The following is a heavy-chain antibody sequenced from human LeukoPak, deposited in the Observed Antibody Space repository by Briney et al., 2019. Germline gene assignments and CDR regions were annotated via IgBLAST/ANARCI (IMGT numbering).Heavy chain of an antibody. CDR3: ARDREAARPGWFDP. CDR1: GYTFTIYG. D-gene: IGHD6-6*01. Sequence: APVKVSCKPSGYTFTIYGISWVRQAPGQGLEWMGWISAYNGNTKYAQKFQGRVTMTTDTSTSTAYMELSSLRSDDTAVYYCARDREAARPGWFDPWGQGTLVTVSS. CDR2: ISAYNGNT. J-gene: IGHJ5*02. V-gene: IGHV1-18*01.